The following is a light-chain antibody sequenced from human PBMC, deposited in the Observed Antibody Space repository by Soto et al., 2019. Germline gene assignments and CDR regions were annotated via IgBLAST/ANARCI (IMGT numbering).Light chain of an antibody. CDR1: DSDIGNYNY. CDR2: VVT. V-gene: IGLV2-14*01. CDR3: SSYPAYPPLWV. Sequence: QSVLTQPASVSGSPGQSSTISCTGTDSDIGNYNYDCWYQQHPGKAPKLMIYVVTNRPSGVSDRFSGSKSGNAASLTISGLQAEDEADYYCSSYPAYPPLWVFGGGTKLTVL. J-gene: IGLJ3*02.